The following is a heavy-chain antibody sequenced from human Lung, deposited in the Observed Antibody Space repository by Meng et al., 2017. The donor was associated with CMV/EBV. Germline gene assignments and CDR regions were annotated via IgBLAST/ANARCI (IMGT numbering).Heavy chain of an antibody. CDR2: IPHRGSS. V-gene: IGHV4-4*02. Sequence: QVQLPGSGPALRKPSLTITVPCGVSSNSTTNHNWVGRVRQPPGKGLEWIGDIPHRGSSAYNTSLKSRVSMSIDKHKTQYPLKLTAVTAADTAVYNCLRRSGGSVWGQGTLVTVSS. D-gene: IGHD3-10*01. CDR1: SNSTTNHNW. J-gene: IGHJ1*01. CDR3: LRRSGGSV.